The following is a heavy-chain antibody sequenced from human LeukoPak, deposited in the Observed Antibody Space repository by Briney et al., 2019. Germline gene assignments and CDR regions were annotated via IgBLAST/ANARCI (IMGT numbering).Heavy chain of an antibody. Sequence: SETLSLTCTVSGGSISSYYWSWIRQPPGKGLEWIGYIYYSGSTYYNPSLKSRVTISVDTSKNQFSLKLSSVTAADTAVYYCARELSDPATVDPNGWFDPWGQGTLVTVSS. V-gene: IGHV4-59*12. D-gene: IGHD4-23*01. J-gene: IGHJ5*02. CDR1: GGSISSYY. CDR2: IYYSGST. CDR3: ARELSDPATVDPNGWFDP.